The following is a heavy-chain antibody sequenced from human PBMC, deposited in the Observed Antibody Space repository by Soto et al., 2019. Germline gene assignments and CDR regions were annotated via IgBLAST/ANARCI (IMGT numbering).Heavy chain of an antibody. Sequence: ASVKVSCKASGGTFSTFGISWVRQAPGQGLEWMGWIIPFFGTARYSQKFEDRITITTDESTNTVYMDLRSLTSEDTAIYYCAKSDPMDAVDKYYYDFWGQRDLVTVS. CDR1: GGTFSTFG. J-gene: IGHJ4*02. CDR2: IIPFFGTA. D-gene: IGHD2-2*01. CDR3: AKSDPMDAVDKYYYDF. V-gene: IGHV1-69*05.